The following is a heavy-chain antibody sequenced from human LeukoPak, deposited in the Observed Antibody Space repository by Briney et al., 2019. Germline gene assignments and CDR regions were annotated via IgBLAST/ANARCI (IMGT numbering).Heavy chain of an antibody. CDR3: AKRIRTSRWYAAFDS. J-gene: IGHJ4*02. CDR2: ISPNGGTT. CDR1: GFTFTIYG. D-gene: IGHD6-13*01. V-gene: IGHV3-23*01. Sequence: PGGSLRLSCAASGFTFTIYGMSWGRQAPGKGLEWVSFISPNGGTTYYADSVKGRFTISRDNSKNTLYLQMTSLIDEATALYYAAKRIRTSRWYAAFDSWGQGTLVTVSS.